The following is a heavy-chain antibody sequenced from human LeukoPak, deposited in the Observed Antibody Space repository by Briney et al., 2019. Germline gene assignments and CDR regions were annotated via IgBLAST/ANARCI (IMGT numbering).Heavy chain of an antibody. J-gene: IGHJ4*02. D-gene: IGHD3-10*01. V-gene: IGHV4-34*01. CDR2: INHSGST. CDR1: GGSFSGYY. Sequence: SKTLSLTCAVYGGSFSGYYWSWIRQPPGKGLEWIGEINHSGSTNYNPSLKSRVTISVDTSKNQFSLKLSSVTAADTAVYYCARTGVLWFGESLWFDYWGQGTLVTVSS. CDR3: ARTGVLWFGESLWFDY.